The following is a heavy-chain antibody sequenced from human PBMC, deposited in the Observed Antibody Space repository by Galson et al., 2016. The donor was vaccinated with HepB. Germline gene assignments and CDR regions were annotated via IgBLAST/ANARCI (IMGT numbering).Heavy chain of an antibody. CDR1: GYRFSSYY. J-gene: IGHJ6*02. V-gene: IGHV5-51*01. CDR3: VRRRDILTGYRSYYYVMDV. CDR2: IYPGASDT. D-gene: IGHD3-9*01. Sequence: QSGAEVKKPGESLKISCKGSGYRFSSYYIGWVRQMPGKGLEWMGIIYPGASDTRYSPSFQGQVTISADKSINTAYLQWSSLKASDTAIYYCVRRRDILTGYRSYYYVMDVWGQGTTVTVSS.